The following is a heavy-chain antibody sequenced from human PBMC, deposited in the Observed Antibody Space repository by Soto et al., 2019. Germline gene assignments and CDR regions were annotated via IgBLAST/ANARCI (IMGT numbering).Heavy chain of an antibody. D-gene: IGHD1-1*01. J-gene: IGHJ4*02. V-gene: IGHV3-23*01. Sequence: LRRTCAAPGFNLSGYTMSWFRQAPGKGLEWVSAISGSGGSTYYADSVKGRFTISRDNAKNSLYLQMNTLRAEDTAVYYCARSPGRDGYNNFDYWGQGTLVTVPQ. CDR3: ARSPGRDGYNNFDY. CDR1: GFNLSGYT. CDR2: ISGSGGST.